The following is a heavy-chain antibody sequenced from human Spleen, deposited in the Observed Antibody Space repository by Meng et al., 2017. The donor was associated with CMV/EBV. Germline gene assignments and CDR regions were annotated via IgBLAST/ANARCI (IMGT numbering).Heavy chain of an antibody. Sequence: ASVKVSCKASGYTFSNHDINWVRQAPGQGLEWMGWMNPDSGNTGYAQKFQGRVTMTMDTSITTAYMEVSGLRSDDTAVYFCARGAGYCPSASCYNHNWYFDLWGRGTLVTVSS. J-gene: IGHJ2*01. V-gene: IGHV1-8*01. CDR1: GYTFSNHD. CDR3: ARGAGYCPSASCYNHNWYFDL. CDR2: MNPDSGNT. D-gene: IGHD2-2*02.